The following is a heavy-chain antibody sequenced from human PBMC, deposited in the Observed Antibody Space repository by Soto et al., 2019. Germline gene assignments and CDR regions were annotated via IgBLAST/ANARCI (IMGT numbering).Heavy chain of an antibody. Sequence: QLQLQESGPGLVKPSETLSLTCTVSGGSISSSSYYWGWIRQPPGKGLEWMGSIYYSGSTYYNPSLKSRVTISVDTSKNQFSLKLSSVTAADTAVYYCASRYCSGGSCNGGDAFDIWGQGTMVTVSS. J-gene: IGHJ3*02. CDR3: ASRYCSGGSCNGGDAFDI. CDR2: IYYSGST. D-gene: IGHD2-15*01. V-gene: IGHV4-39*01. CDR1: GGSISSSSYY.